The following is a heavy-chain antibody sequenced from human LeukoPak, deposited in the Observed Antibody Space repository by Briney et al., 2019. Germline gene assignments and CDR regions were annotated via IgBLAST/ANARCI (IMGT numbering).Heavy chain of an antibody. CDR3: ARVGYSGSYFDY. J-gene: IGHJ4*02. CDR2: IYHSGST. V-gene: IGHV4-38-2*02. CDR1: GYSISSGYY. Sequence: SETLSLTCTVSGYSISSGYYWGWIRQPPGKGLEWIGSIYHSGSTYYNPSLKSRVTISVDTSKNQFSLKLSSVTAADTAVYYCARVGYSGSYFDYWGQGTLVTVSS. D-gene: IGHD1-26*01.